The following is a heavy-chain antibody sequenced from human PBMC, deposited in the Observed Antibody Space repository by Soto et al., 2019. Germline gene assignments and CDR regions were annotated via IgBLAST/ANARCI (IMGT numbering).Heavy chain of an antibody. CDR2: IYHSGST. CDR3: ARVAVVPTWFDP. Sequence: SETLSLTCAVSGGSISSGGYSWSWIRQPPGKGLEWIGYIYHSGSTYYNPSLKSRVTISVDRSKNQFSLKLSSVTAADTAVYYCARVAVVPTWFDPWGQGTLVTVSS. V-gene: IGHV4-30-2*01. CDR1: GGSISSGGYS. J-gene: IGHJ5*02. D-gene: IGHD6-19*01.